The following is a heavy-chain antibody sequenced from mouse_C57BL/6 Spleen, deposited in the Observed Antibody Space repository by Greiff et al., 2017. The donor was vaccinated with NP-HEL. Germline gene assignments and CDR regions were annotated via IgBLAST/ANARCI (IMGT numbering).Heavy chain of an antibody. CDR3: ARSVYGSSRYWYFDV. D-gene: IGHD1-1*01. J-gene: IGHJ1*03. CDR1: GFTFTDYY. Sequence: DVHLVESGGGLVQPGGSLSLSCAASGFTFTDYYMSWVRQPPGKALEWLGFIRNKANGYTTEYSASVKGRFTISRDNSQSILYLQMNALRAEDSATYYCARSVYGSSRYWYFDVWGTGTTVTVSS. V-gene: IGHV7-3*01. CDR2: IRNKANGYTT.